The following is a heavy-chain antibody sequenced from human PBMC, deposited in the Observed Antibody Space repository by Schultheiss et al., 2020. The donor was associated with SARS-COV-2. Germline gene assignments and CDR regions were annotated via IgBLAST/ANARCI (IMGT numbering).Heavy chain of an antibody. V-gene: IGHV3-23*01. CDR3: AKMNNIAAAGFDY. CDR2: ISGSGAGT. Sequence: GGSLRLSCAASGFTFSSYAMSWVRQAPGKGLEWLSVISGSGAGTYNADSVKGRFTISRDNSKNMLYLQMNSLRAEDTAVYYCAKMNNIAAAGFDYWGQGTLVTVSS. CDR1: GFTFSSYA. D-gene: IGHD6-13*01. J-gene: IGHJ4*02.